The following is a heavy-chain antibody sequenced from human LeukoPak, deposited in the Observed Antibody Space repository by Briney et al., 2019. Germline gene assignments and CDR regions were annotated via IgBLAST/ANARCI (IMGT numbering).Heavy chain of an antibody. CDR3: ARDFGLAGKVDY. Sequence: GGSLRLSCAASGFTFSRYAMHWVRQAPGKGLESVSAISSNGGSTYYANSVKGRFTISRDNSKNTLYLQMGSLRAEDLAVYYCARDFGLAGKVDYWGQGTLVTVST. V-gene: IGHV3-64*01. CDR1: GFTFSRYA. D-gene: IGHD1-1*01. J-gene: IGHJ4*02. CDR2: ISSNGGST.